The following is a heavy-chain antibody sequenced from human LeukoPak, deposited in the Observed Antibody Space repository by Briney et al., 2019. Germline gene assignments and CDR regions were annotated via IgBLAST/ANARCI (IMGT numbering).Heavy chain of an antibody. CDR2: VSYTGST. D-gene: IGHD2-2*01. Sequence: SETLSLTCTVSGGSITSYHWSWIRQPPGKGLEWIGYVSYTGSTNFNPSLKSRVTISIDTSKNQFSLKLSSVTAADTAVYYCASGGYCSTTSCYPNWFDPWGQGTLVTVSS. J-gene: IGHJ5*02. CDR3: ASGGYCSTTSCYPNWFDP. CDR1: GGSITSYH. V-gene: IGHV4-59*01.